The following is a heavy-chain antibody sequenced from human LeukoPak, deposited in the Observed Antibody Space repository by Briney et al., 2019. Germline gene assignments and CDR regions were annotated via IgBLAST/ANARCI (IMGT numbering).Heavy chain of an antibody. CDR2: IYYSGST. J-gene: IGHJ4*02. Sequence: PSETLSLTCTVSGGSISSYYWSWIRQPPGKGLEWIGYIYYSGSTNYNPSLKSRVTISVDTSKNQFSLKLSSVTAAGTAVYYCARRIAVAGTRGKYYFDYWGQGTLVTVSS. CDR1: GGSISSYY. V-gene: IGHV4-59*08. D-gene: IGHD6-19*01. CDR3: ARRIAVAGTRGKYYFDY.